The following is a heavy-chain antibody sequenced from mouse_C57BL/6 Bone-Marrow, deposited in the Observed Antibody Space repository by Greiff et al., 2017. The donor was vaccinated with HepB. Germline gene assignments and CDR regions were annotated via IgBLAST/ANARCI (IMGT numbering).Heavy chain of an antibody. D-gene: IGHD2-4*01. CDR1: GYTFTDHT. CDR3: ARIDWGAWFAY. Sequence: VQLQQSDAELVKPGASVKISCKVSGYTFTDHTIHWMKQRPEQGLEWIGDIYPRDGSTQYNEKFKGKATLTAEKSSSTAYMQLNSLTSEDSAVYFCARIDWGAWFAYWGQGTLVTFSA. V-gene: IGHV1-78*01. CDR2: IYPRDGST. J-gene: IGHJ3*01.